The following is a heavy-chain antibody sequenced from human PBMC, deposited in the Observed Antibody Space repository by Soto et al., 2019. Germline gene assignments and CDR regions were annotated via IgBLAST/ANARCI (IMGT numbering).Heavy chain of an antibody. J-gene: IGHJ4*03. CDR2: IYPGDSDT. Sequence: PGESLKISCEGSGYSFSNYWIGWVRQMPGKGLEWMGIIYPGDSDTRYSPSFRGQVTLSADKYTSTAYLQWSSLKASDPALYSCARQFCDNTGGGKYFYYLDYWGLGAMVTVSS. CDR3: ARQFCDNTGGGKYFYYLDY. CDR1: GYSFSNYW. V-gene: IGHV5-51*01. D-gene: IGHD2-8*02.